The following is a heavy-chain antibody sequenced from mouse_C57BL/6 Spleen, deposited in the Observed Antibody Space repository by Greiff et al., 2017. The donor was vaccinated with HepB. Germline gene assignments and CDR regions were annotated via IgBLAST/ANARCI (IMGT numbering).Heavy chain of an antibody. V-gene: IGHV7-3*01. CDR3: ASYSASWDEAIDY. CDR2: IRNKDNGYTT. CDR1: GFTFTDYY. Sequence: EVKLMESGGGLVQPGGSLSLSCAASGFTFTDYYMSWVRQPPGKALEWLGFIRNKDNGYTTEYSASVKGRFTISRDNSQSILYLQMNALRAEDSATYYGASYSASWDEAIDYWGQGTTVTVSS. J-gene: IGHJ4*01. D-gene: IGHD4-1*01.